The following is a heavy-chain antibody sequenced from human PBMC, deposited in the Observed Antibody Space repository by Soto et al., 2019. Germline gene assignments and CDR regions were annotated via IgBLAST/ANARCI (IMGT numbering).Heavy chain of an antibody. V-gene: IGHV3-53*02. Sequence: EVQLVESGGELIQPGGSLRLSCAASGFNVSSSYMSWVRQAPGKGLEWVAVISRGGDTFYADPVKGRFSISRDNSKGTLFLQLTSLSVDDTAVYYCLRNYYTVSLGRDWGQGTLVTVSS. CDR1: GFNVSSSY. CDR3: LRNYYTVSLGRD. CDR2: ISRGGDT. D-gene: IGHD1-7*01. J-gene: IGHJ4*02.